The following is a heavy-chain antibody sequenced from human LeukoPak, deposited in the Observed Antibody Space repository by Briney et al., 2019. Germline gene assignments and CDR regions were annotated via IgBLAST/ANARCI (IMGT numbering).Heavy chain of an antibody. CDR1: GFTFTNYG. D-gene: IGHD1-26*01. CDR2: ISGSGGST. Sequence: GGSLRLSCTASGFTFTNYGMSWVRQAPGKGLEWVSAISGSGGSTYYADSVKGRFTISRDNSKNTLYLQMNSLRAEDTAVYYCAKGVRATPYYYYYMDVWGKGTTVTVSS. J-gene: IGHJ6*03. V-gene: IGHV3-23*01. CDR3: AKGVRATPYYYYYMDV.